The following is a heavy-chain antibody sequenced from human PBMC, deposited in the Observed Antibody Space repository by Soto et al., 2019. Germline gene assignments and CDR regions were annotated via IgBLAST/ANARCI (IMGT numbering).Heavy chain of an antibody. J-gene: IGHJ3*01. D-gene: IGHD3-22*01. V-gene: IGHV1-2*02. CDR1: GYTLTGYY. CDR2: LNPDSGEA. Sequence: QAQLFQSGAEVKKPGTSLRVSCKASGYTLTGYYLHWVRQAPGKGLEWMGWLNPDSGEAIYAQRFGGRVTMTRDTTISTDYMDVKSLGSDDTAVYYCARGGYYDSGIYKGDLDVWGQGTLVTVSS. CDR3: ARGGYYDSGIYKGDLDV.